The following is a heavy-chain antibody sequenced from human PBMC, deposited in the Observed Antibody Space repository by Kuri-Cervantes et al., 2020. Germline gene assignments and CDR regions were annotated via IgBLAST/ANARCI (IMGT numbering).Heavy chain of an antibody. Sequence: SVKVSCKASGGTSRNYAISWVRQAPGQGLEWMGGIIPMFDTTNYAQKVRGRVTIIADENTNTAYMELSSLRHEDTAVYYCARGDIVVVADGHYYYHYMDVWGKGTTVTVSS. D-gene: IGHD2-2*01. CDR2: IIPMFDTT. J-gene: IGHJ6*03. CDR3: ARGDIVVVADGHYYYHYMDV. V-gene: IGHV1-69*13. CDR1: GGTSRNYA.